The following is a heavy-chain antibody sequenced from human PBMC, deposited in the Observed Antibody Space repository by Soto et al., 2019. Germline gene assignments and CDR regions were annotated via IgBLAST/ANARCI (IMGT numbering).Heavy chain of an antibody. CDR2: INPNSGGT. CDR3: ARDPGVANWFDP. Sequence: ASVKVSCKASGYTFTGYYMHWVRQAPGQGLEWMGWINPNSGGTNYEQKFQGRVTMTRDTSISTAYMELSRLRSDDTAVYYCARDPGVANWFDPWGQGTLVTVSS. J-gene: IGHJ5*02. D-gene: IGHD2-15*01. CDR1: GYTFTGYY. V-gene: IGHV1-2*02.